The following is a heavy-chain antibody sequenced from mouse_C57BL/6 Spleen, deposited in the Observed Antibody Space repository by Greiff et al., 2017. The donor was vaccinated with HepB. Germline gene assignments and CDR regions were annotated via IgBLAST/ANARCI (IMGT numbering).Heavy chain of an antibody. CDR1: GFTFSDYG. Sequence: EVKLQESGGGLVKPGGSLKLSCAASGFTFSDYGMHWVRQAPEKGLEWVAYISSGSSTIYYADTVKGRFTISRDNAKNTLFLQMTSLRSEDTAMYYCARGPWDYWYFDVWGTGTTVTVSS. V-gene: IGHV5-17*01. D-gene: IGHD4-1*01. CDR3: ARGPWDYWYFDV. CDR2: ISSGSSTI. J-gene: IGHJ1*03.